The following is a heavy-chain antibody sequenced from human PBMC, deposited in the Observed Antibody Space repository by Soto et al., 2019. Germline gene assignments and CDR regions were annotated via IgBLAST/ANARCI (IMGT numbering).Heavy chain of an antibody. V-gene: IGHV3-15*01. CDR3: GKGRSYYYYYGVDV. Sequence: GGSLRLSCTAAVFTFSNAWMTWVRQAPGKGLEWVGRIKSKTDGGTTDYAAPVKGRFTISRDDSKNTMYLQMNSLKTEDTAVYYCGKGRSYYYYYGVDVWGQGTPVTSP. CDR2: IKSKTDGGTT. D-gene: IGHD1-26*01. CDR1: VFTFSNAW. J-gene: IGHJ6*02.